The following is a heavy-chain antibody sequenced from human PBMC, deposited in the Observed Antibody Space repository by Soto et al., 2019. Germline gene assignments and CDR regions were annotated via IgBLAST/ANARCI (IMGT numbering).Heavy chain of an antibody. J-gene: IGHJ4*02. CDR1: GFTFSSYS. Sequence: EVQLVESGGGLVKPGGSLRLSCAASGFTFSSYSMVWVRQAPEKGLEWVSSIGGSSGHIYYADSLKGRFTISRDNAKNSLHLQLNSLRVDDTAVYYCARTNGAYSNFFDYWGQGNLVTVSS. D-gene: IGHD2-8*01. V-gene: IGHV3-21*01. CDR3: ARTNGAYSNFFDY. CDR2: IGGSSGHI.